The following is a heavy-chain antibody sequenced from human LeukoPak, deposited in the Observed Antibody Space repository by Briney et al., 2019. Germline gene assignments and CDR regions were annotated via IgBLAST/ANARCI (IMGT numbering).Heavy chain of an antibody. CDR3: ARGTARPLPTYYYDSSGYYYFDY. CDR2: INHSGST. V-gene: IGHV4-34*01. D-gene: IGHD3-22*01. Sequence: SETLSLTCAVYGGFFSGYYWSWIRQPPGKGLEWIGEINHSGSTNYNPSLKSRVTISVDTSKNQFSLKLSSVTAADTAVYYCARGTARPLPTYYYDSSGYYYFDYWGQGTLVTVSS. J-gene: IGHJ4*02. CDR1: GGFFSGYY.